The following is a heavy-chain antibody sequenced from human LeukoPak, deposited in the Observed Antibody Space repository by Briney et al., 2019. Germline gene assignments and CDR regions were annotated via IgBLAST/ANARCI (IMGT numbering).Heavy chain of an antibody. CDR2: IHPSGGAT. Sequence: GASVKLSCKASGYTFTSYYMHWVRQPPGQGLEWMGIIHPSGGATSDAQKLQGRVTMTRDTSTSTVYMELSSLRSEDTAVYYCARDKWATSIVGATPTVYGMDVCGQGTTVTASS. CDR3: ARDKWATSIVGATPTVYGMDV. J-gene: IGHJ6*02. V-gene: IGHV1-46*01. D-gene: IGHD1-26*01. CDR1: GYTFTSYY.